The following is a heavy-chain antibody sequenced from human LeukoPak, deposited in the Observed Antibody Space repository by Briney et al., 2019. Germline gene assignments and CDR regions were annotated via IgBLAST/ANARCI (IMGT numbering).Heavy chain of an antibody. CDR1: GFTFSNHG. Sequence: PGGSLRLSCAASGFTFSNHGMHWARQAPGKGLEWVANIWYDGSQEYYADTVKGRFTISRDISKNTLYLQMNSLRAEDTAVYYCARDPAAARLDFRGQGTLVTVSS. J-gene: IGHJ4*02. D-gene: IGHD6-6*01. V-gene: IGHV3-33*01. CDR2: IWYDGSQE. CDR3: ARDPAAARLDF.